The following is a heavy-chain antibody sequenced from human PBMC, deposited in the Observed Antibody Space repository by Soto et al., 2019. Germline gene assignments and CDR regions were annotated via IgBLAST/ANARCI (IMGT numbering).Heavy chain of an antibody. CDR3: ARGGQWDFLSDY. CDR2: ISAYNGNT. J-gene: IGHJ4*02. Sequence: APGKVSSKASGFSFTKNYINWGRQAPGQGLEWMGWISAYNGNTHYEEKLQGRVTLTTDTSTSTAYMELRSLRSDDTAVYFCARGGQWDFLSDYWGQGTLVTVSS. D-gene: IGHD1-26*01. V-gene: IGHV1-18*01. CDR1: GFSFTKNY.